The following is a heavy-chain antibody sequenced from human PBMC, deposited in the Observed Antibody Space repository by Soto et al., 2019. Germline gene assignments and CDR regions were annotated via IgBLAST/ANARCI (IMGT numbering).Heavy chain of an antibody. CDR1: GFSFTTYA. V-gene: IGHV3-48*01. D-gene: IGHD3-22*01. J-gene: IGHJ3*01. Sequence: GGSLRLSCVGSGFSFTTYAMNWVRQAPGKGLEWVSYIGLGSSTKYYADSVEGRFTISRDNAKNSLYLQMNSLRAEDTAVYYCARDQLYYNDISGRPLNAFDVWGRGTMVTVSS. CDR2: IGLGSSTK. CDR3: ARDQLYYNDISGRPLNAFDV.